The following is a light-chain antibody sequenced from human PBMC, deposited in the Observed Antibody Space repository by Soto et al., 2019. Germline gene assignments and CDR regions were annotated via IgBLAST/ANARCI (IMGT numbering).Light chain of an antibody. V-gene: IGKV3-15*01. Sequence: EIVMTQSPATLSVSPGERVTLSCRASQSVSSNLAWYQQKPGQAPRLLIFGASTRATGIPARFSGSGSGTEFTLSISSLQSEDFAVYYCQHYNNWPPWTFGQGTKVAIK. CDR1: QSVSSN. CDR3: QHYNNWPPWT. J-gene: IGKJ1*01. CDR2: GAS.